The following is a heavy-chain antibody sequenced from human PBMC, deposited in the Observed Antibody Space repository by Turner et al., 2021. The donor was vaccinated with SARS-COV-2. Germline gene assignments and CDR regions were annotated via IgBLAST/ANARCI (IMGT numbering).Heavy chain of an antibody. Sequence: QMQLQESGPGLVKPAATLSLTCTVSGASISGSYWSWVRQPPGKGLEWIGYIHFSGTTNYNPSLRIRVTISLDTSKSQFSLHLRSVTAADTAVYYCTRELGYCSDGSCRFEYDYWGQGTLVTVSS. CDR1: GASISGSY. D-gene: IGHD2-15*01. CDR2: IHFSGTT. J-gene: IGHJ4*02. CDR3: TRELGYCSDGSCRFEYDY. V-gene: IGHV4-59*01.